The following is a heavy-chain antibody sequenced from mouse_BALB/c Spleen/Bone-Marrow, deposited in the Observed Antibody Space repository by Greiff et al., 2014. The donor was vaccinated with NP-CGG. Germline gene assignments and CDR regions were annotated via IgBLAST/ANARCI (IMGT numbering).Heavy chain of an antibody. D-gene: IGHD5-1*01. CDR2: ISPSNGGT. V-gene: IGHV1S81*02. J-gene: IGHJ4*01. Sequence: QVQLQQSGAELVKPGASVKLSCGASGYTFTNYYMYWVKQRPGQGLEWIGEISPSNGGTNFNEKSKSKATLTVDKSSSTAYMQLSSLTSEDSAVYYCTRLPHWGQGTSVTVSS. CDR1: GYTFTNYY. CDR3: TRLPH.